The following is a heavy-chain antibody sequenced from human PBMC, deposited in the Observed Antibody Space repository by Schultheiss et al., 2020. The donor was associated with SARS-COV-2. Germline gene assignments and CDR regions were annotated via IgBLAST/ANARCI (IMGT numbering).Heavy chain of an antibody. V-gene: IGHV1-58*01. Sequence: SVKVSCKASGFSFSNSAVQWVRQARGQRLEWIGWIVVGSDHTNYAQKFQGRVTITADESTSTAYMELSSLRSEDTAVYYCARLTTDIVVVPAAPYGMDVWGQGTTVTVS. J-gene: IGHJ6*02. CDR3: ARLTTDIVVVPAAPYGMDV. CDR2: IVVGSDHT. CDR1: GFSFSNSA. D-gene: IGHD2-2*01.